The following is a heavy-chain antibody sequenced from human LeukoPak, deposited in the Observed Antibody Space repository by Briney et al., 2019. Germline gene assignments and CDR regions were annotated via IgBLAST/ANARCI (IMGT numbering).Heavy chain of an antibody. CDR1: GFTFSSYA. CDR3: AKYGSGSQSNWFDP. CDR2: ISGSGGST. J-gene: IGHJ5*02. D-gene: IGHD3-10*01. V-gene: IGHV3-23*01. Sequence: GGSLRLSCAASGFTFSSYAMSWVRQAPGKGLEWVSGISGSGGSTYYADSVKGRFTISRDNSKNTLYLQMNSLRAEDTAVYYCAKYGSGSQSNWFDPWGQGTLVTVSS.